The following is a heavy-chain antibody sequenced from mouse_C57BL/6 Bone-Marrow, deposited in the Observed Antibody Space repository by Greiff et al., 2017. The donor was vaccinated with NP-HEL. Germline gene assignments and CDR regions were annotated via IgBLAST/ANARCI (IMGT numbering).Heavy chain of an antibody. J-gene: IGHJ4*01. CDR3: AGGHGYDYYAMDY. D-gene: IGHD2-2*01. Sequence: QVQLQQPGAELVMPGASVKLSCKASGYTFTSYWMHRVKQRPGQGLEWIGEIDPSDSYTNYNQKFKGKSTLTVDTSSSTAYMQLSSLTSEDSAVYYCAGGHGYDYYAMDYWGQGTSVTVSS. CDR1: GYTFTSYW. V-gene: IGHV1-69*01. CDR2: IDPSDSYT.